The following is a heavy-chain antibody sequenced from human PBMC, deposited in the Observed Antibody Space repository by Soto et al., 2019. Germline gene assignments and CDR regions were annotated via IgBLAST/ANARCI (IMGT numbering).Heavy chain of an antibody. Sequence: QLQLQESGSGLVKPSQTLSLTCAVSGGSISSGGYSWSWIRQPPGKGLEWIGYIYHSGSTYYNPSLKSRVTISVDRSKNQFSLKLSSVTAADTAGYYWARAKYYYDSSGYYFFDYWGQGTLVTVSS. CDR3: ARAKYYYDSSGYYFFDY. J-gene: IGHJ4*02. CDR2: IYHSGST. CDR1: GGSISSGGYS. D-gene: IGHD3-22*01. V-gene: IGHV4-30-2*01.